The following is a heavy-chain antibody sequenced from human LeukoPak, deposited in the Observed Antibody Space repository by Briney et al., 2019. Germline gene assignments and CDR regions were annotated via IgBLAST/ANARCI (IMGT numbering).Heavy chain of an antibody. CDR3: AREPKKVEWLFDY. J-gene: IGHJ4*02. CDR2: ISSSSSYI. D-gene: IGHD3-3*01. Sequence: GGSLRLSCAASGFTFSSYSMNWVRQAPGKGLEWVSSISSSSSYIYYADSVKGRFTISRDNAKNSLYLQMNSLRAEDTAVYYCAREPKKVEWLFDYWGQGTLVTVSS. V-gene: IGHV3-21*01. CDR1: GFTFSSYS.